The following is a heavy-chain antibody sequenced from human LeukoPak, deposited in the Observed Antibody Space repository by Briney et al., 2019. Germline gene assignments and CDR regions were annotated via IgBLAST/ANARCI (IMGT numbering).Heavy chain of an antibody. Sequence: GGSLRLSCAASGFTVSSTYMRWVRQSPGKGLEWVSVVYKDGKMFYIDSVKGRFAISRDTSKNTVYLQMNNLRAEDTAVYYCGSRHCSGGDCYFAGADPFDHWGQGTLVTVSS. D-gene: IGHD2-21*01. CDR2: VYKDGKM. CDR3: GSRHCSGGDCYFAGADPFDH. V-gene: IGHV3-53*01. J-gene: IGHJ4*02. CDR1: GFTVSSTY.